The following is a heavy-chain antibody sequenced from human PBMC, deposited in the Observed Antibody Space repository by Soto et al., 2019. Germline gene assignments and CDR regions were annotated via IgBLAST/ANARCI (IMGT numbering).Heavy chain of an antibody. Sequence: QVQLVQSGAEVKKPGSSVKVSCKASGGTFSGYAISWVRQAPGQGLEWMGEIIPMFGTSNYAQKFQGRVTITADESTSTACMELSSLRSEDTAVYYCARGSCSSTSCYKEYYFDLWGQGTLVTVSS. J-gene: IGHJ4*02. D-gene: IGHD2-2*02. CDR1: GGTFSGYA. CDR3: ARGSCSSTSCYKEYYFDL. V-gene: IGHV1-69*01. CDR2: IIPMFGTS.